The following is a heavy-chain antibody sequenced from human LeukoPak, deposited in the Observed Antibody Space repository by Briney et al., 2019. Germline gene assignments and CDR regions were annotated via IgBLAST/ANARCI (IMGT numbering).Heavy chain of an antibody. CDR1: GYRFTSYW. D-gene: IGHD3-3*01. V-gene: IGHV5-51*01. Sequence: GESLKISCKGSGYRFTSYWIGWVRQMPGKGLEWMGIIYPGDSDTRYSPSFQGQVTISADKSISTAYLQWSSLKASDTAIYYGARQRITIFGSPSGWFDPWGQGTLVTVSS. J-gene: IGHJ5*02. CDR2: IYPGDSDT. CDR3: ARQRITIFGSPSGWFDP.